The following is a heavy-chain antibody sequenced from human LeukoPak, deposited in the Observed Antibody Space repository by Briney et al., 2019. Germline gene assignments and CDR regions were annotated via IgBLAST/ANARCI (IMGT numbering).Heavy chain of an antibody. CDR1: GFTFSSYG. V-gene: IGHV3-30*18. CDR2: ISYDGSNK. CDR3: AKRPGSIFDY. D-gene: IGHD3-10*01. J-gene: IGHJ4*02. Sequence: GRSLRLSCAASGFTFSSYGMHWVRQAPGKELEWVAVISYDGSNKYYADSVKGRFTISRDNSKNTLYLQMNSLRAEDTAVYYCAKRPGSIFDYWGQGTLVTVSS.